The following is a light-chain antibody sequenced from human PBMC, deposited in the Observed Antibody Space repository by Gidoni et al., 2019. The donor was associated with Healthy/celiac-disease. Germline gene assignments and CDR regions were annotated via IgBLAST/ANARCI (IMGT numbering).Light chain of an antibody. J-gene: IGKJ4*01. CDR1: QSVSSSY. CDR2: DAS. V-gene: IGKV3-20*01. CDR3: QQYDSSPLT. Sequence: EIVLTQSPGTLSLSPGERATLSCRASQSVSSSYLAWYQHKPGQAPRLLIYDASSRATGIPDRFSGSGSGTDFTLTISRLEPEDFAVYYCQQYDSSPLTFGGGTKVEIK.